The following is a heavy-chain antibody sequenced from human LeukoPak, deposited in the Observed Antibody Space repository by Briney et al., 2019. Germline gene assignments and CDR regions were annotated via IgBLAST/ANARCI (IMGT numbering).Heavy chain of an antibody. V-gene: IGHV4-34*01. CDR3: ARGVTIFGVGNWFDP. J-gene: IGHJ5*02. D-gene: IGHD3-3*01. CDR2: INHSGST. CDR1: GGSFSVYY. Sequence: SETLSLTCAVYGGSFSVYYWSWIRQPPGKGLEWIGEINHSGSTNYNPSLKSRVTISVDTSKNQFSLKLSSVTAADTAVYYCARGVTIFGVGNWFDPWGQGTLVTVSS.